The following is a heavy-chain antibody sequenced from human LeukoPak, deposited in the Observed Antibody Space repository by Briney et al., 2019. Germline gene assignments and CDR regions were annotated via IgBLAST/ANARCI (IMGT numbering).Heavy chain of an antibody. CDR2: ISSSSSYI. D-gene: IGHD6-13*01. J-gene: IGHJ5*02. CDR1: GFTFSSYA. CDR3: ARDPPPAAAGTSS. V-gene: IGHV3-21*01. Sequence: GRSLRLSCAASGFTFSSYAMHWVRQAPGKGLEWVSSISSSSSYIYYADSVKGRFTISRDNAKNSLYLQMNSLRAEDTAVYYCARDPPPAAAGTSSWGQGTLVTVSS.